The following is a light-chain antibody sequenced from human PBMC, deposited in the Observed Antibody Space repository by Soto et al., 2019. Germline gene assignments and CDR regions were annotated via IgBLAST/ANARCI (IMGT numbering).Light chain of an antibody. V-gene: IGKV3-11*01. CDR1: QNINSY. CDR3: QQRSNWPRT. CDR2: DAS. Sequence: EIVLTQSPATLSLSPGERATLSCRASQNINSYLAWFQQKPGQAPRLLIYDASNRATGISARFSGSGSGTVFTLTISSLEPEDFSLYYCQQRSNWPRTFGQGTKVEIK. J-gene: IGKJ1*01.